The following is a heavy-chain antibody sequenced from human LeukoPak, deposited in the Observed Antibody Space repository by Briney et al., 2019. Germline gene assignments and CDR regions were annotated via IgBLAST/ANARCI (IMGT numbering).Heavy chain of an antibody. D-gene: IGHD3-10*01. V-gene: IGHV3-33*01. CDR2: ISYAGSEK. CDR1: GVTFSFYG. CDR3: ATVRGWFGELPYYFGLDI. J-gene: IGHJ6*02. Sequence: VGCLRLSCEASGVTFSFYGFHWVRQGPGRGLEWVALISYAGSEKYYLTSLKGRFAISKENSRNIVFLELGSLRAEDTAVYYCATVRGWFGELPYYFGLDIWGQGTTVIVSS.